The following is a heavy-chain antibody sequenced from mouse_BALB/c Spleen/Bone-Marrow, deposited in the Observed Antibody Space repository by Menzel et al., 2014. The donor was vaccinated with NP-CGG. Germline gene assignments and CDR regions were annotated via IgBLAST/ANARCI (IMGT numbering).Heavy chain of an antibody. Sequence: VQLQQSGAELVKPGASVKLSCTASGFNIKDTYMHWVKQRPEQGLEWIGRIDPANGNTKYDPKFQGKATITADTSSNTAYLQRSSLTSEDTAVYYCASYCYGSSCFAYWGQGTLVTVSA. D-gene: IGHD1-1*01. V-gene: IGHV14-3*02. CDR2: IDPANGNT. CDR3: ASYCYGSSCFAY. CDR1: GFNIKDTY. J-gene: IGHJ3*01.